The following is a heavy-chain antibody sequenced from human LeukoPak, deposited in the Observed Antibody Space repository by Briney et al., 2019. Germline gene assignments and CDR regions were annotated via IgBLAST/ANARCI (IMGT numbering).Heavy chain of an antibody. Sequence: SETLSLTCTVSGGSISSYYWSWIRQPPGKGLEWIGYIYYSGSTNYNPSLKSRVTISVDTSKNQFSLKLSSVTAADTAVYYCARELPGDTGFDPWGQGTLVTVPS. CDR1: GGSISSYY. D-gene: IGHD5-18*01. V-gene: IGHV4-59*01. J-gene: IGHJ5*02. CDR2: IYYSGST. CDR3: ARELPGDTGFDP.